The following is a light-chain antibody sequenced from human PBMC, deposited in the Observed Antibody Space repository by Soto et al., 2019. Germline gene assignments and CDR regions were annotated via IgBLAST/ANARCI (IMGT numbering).Light chain of an antibody. Sequence: DIQMTQSPSSLSASVGDRVTISCRASQGISDFLAWYQQKPGKAPQLLIYVASTLQSGVPSRFSGRGSGTDFTLPISSLQPEDVATYYCQKYNSDPPPFGQGTKVEIK. CDR3: QKYNSDPPP. CDR2: VAS. J-gene: IGKJ1*01. V-gene: IGKV1-27*01. CDR1: QGISDF.